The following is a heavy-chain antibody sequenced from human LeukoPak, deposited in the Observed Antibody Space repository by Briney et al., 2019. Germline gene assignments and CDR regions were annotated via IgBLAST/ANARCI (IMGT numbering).Heavy chain of an antibody. V-gene: IGHV3-23*01. CDR2: ISSSGEFT. Sequence: SGGSLRLSCAASGFTFSTYAMSWVRQAPGKGLEWVSSISSSGEFTYYVDSVKGRFTISRDNSKNTLYLQMNSLRAEDTAVYYCAKDGGYRTLNYFDYWGQGTLVTVSS. D-gene: IGHD3-16*01. CDR1: GFTFSTYA. CDR3: AKDGGYRTLNYFDY. J-gene: IGHJ4*02.